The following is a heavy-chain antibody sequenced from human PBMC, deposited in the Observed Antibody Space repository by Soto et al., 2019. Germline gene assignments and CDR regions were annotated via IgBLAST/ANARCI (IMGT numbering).Heavy chain of an antibody. V-gene: IGHV3-11*01. CDR3: AREGDFWSGYSYYFDY. CDR1: XLTFSDYY. Sequence: PGGSLRLSCAASXLTFSDYYMSWIRQAPGKGLEWVSYISSSGSTIYYADSVKGRFTISRDNAKNSLYLQMNSLRAEDTAVYYSAREGDFWSGYSYYFDYWGQGTLVTVSS. CDR2: ISSSGSTI. J-gene: IGHJ4*02. D-gene: IGHD3-3*01.